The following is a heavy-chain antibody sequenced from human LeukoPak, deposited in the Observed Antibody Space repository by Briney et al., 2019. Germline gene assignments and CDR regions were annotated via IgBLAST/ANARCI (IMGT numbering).Heavy chain of an antibody. CDR3: ARGHSDVLTSSYKWTPDY. Sequence: EPGGSLRLSCAASGFTFSTYNMNWVRQAPGKGLEWVSSITIGGGYTFYADLVKGRFTPSRDNAKNSISLRLKSLRAEDTAVYYCARGHSDVLTSSYKWTPDYWGQGTLVTVSS. V-gene: IGHV3-21*06. J-gene: IGHJ4*02. CDR2: ITIGGGYT. D-gene: IGHD3-9*01. CDR1: GFTFSTYN.